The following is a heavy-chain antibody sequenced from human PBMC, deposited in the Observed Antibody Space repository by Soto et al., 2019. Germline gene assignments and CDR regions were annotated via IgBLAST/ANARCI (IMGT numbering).Heavy chain of an antibody. CDR1: GATIRSGGYY. V-gene: IGHV4-31*03. CDR2: IYYTGST. Sequence: PXETLSLTCSVSGATIRSGGYYGSWLRQSPGKGLEWIGHIYYTGSTFYSPSLKSRLTISLDTSKNQFSLDLRSVTAADTAMYYCARIEMASIKWGRGTLVTVSS. CDR3: ARIEMASIK. J-gene: IGHJ4*02.